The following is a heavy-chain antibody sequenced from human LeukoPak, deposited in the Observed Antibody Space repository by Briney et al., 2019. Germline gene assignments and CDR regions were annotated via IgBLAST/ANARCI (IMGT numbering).Heavy chain of an antibody. CDR1: GFTFSNYA. Sequence: GGSLRLSCAASGFTFSNYAMHWVRQAPGKGLEGVALISYDGINKYYADSVKGRFTNSRDNSKNTLYLQMNSLRAEDTAVYYCARDYYYDSSGYYYVDYWGQGTLVTVSS. CDR3: ARDYYYDSSGYYYVDY. V-gene: IGHV3-30-3*01. D-gene: IGHD3-22*01. CDR2: ISYDGINK. J-gene: IGHJ4*02.